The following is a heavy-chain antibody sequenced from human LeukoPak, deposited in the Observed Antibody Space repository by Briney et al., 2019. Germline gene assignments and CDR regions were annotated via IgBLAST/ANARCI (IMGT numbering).Heavy chain of an antibody. CDR1: GFTFSSYG. CDR3: AKDFDSGSYLYGMDV. D-gene: IGHD1-26*01. Sequence: AGGSLRLSCAASGFTFSSYGMHWVRQAPGKGLEWVAVISYDGSNKYYADSVKGRFTISRDNSKNTLYLQMNSLRAEDTAVYYCAKDFDSGSYLYGMDVWGQGTTVTVSS. CDR2: ISYDGSNK. V-gene: IGHV3-30*18. J-gene: IGHJ6*02.